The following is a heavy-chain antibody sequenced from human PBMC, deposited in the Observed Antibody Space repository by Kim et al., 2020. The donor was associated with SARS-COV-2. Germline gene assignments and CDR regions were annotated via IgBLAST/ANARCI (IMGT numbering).Heavy chain of an antibody. J-gene: IGHJ6*02. V-gene: IGHV4-31*03. CDR2: IYYSGST. CDR3: ARVVQGYYYGMDV. Sequence: SETLSLTCTVSGGSISSGGYYWSWIRQHPGKGLEWIGYIYYSGSTYYNPSLKSRVTISVDTSKNQFSLKLSSVTAADTAVYYCARVVQGYYYGMDVWGQGTTVTVSS. D-gene: IGHD1-1*01. CDR1: GGSISSGGYY.